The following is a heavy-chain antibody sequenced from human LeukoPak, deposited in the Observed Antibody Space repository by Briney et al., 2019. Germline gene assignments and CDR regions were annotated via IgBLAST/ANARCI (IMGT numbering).Heavy chain of an antibody. D-gene: IGHD3-10*01. J-gene: IGHJ4*02. V-gene: IGHV3-21*01. Sequence: GGSLRLSCAASGFTFSSYSMNWVRQAPGKGLEWVSSISSSSSYIYYADSVKGRFTISRDNAKNSLYLQMNSLRAEDTAVYYCVKDLLSYYGSGFDYWGQGTLVTVSS. CDR2: ISSSSSYI. CDR3: VKDLLSYYGSGFDY. CDR1: GFTFSSYS.